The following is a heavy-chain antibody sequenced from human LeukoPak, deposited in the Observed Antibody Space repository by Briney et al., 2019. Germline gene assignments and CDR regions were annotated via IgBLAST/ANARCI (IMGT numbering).Heavy chain of an antibody. J-gene: IGHJ4*02. Sequence: ASVKVSCKASGGTFSSYAISWVRQAPGQGLEWMGGIIPIFGTANCAQKFQGRVTITADKSTSTAYMELSSLRSEDTAVYYCARGTYYYDSSGYPFDYWGQGTLVTVSS. CDR2: IIPIFGTA. D-gene: IGHD3-22*01. CDR1: GGTFSSYA. V-gene: IGHV1-69*06. CDR3: ARGTYYYDSSGYPFDY.